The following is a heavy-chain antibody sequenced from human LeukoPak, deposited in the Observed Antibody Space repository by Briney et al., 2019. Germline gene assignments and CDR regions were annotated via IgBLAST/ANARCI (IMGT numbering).Heavy chain of an antibody. D-gene: IGHD3-22*01. CDR1: GGSFSSYY. CDR3: AGDGITMNRKSDYYYYGVDV. Sequence: SETLSLTCAVYGGSFSSYYWSWIRQPPGEGLEWIGEINHSGNTYYNPTLKSRVTISVDTSKNQFSLELNSVTAADTAVYYCAGDGITMNRKSDYYYYGVDVWGQGTTVTVSS. CDR2: INHSGNT. J-gene: IGHJ6*02. V-gene: IGHV4-34*01.